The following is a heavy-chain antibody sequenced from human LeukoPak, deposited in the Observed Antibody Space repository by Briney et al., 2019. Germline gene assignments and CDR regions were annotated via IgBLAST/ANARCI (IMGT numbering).Heavy chain of an antibody. D-gene: IGHD5-24*01. CDR2: ITYSRSYK. CDR3: ARDREMATIVLDY. V-gene: IGHV3-30*04. J-gene: IGHJ4*02. Sequence: GGSLRLSCAASGFTFSSYAMHWVRQAPGKGLEWVAAITYSRSYKYYADSVKGRFTISRDNSKNTLYLQMNSLRAEDTAVYYCARDREMATIVLDYWGQGTLVTVSS. CDR1: GFTFSSYA.